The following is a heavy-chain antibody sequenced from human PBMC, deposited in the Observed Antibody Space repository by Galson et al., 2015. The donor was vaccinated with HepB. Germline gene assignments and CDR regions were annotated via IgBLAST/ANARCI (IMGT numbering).Heavy chain of an antibody. D-gene: IGHD2-8*02. CDR3: ARDGSPLLVVYVYYYYYYMDV. CDR2: ISAYNGNT. J-gene: IGHJ6*03. V-gene: IGHV1-18*01. CDR1: GYTFTSYG. Sequence: SVKVSCKASGYTFTSYGISWVRRAPGQGLEWMGWISAYNGNTNYAQKLQGRVTMTTDTSTSTAYMELRSLRSDDTAVYYCARDGSPLLVVYVYYYYYYMDVWGKGTTVTVSS.